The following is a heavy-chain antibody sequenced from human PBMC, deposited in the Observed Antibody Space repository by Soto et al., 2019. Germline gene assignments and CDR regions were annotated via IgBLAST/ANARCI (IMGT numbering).Heavy chain of an antibody. CDR3: ARESYIAARPGDY. V-gene: IGHV3-7*01. CDR1: GFTFSSYW. CDR2: IKQDGSEK. J-gene: IGHJ4*02. D-gene: IGHD6-6*01. Sequence: PGGSLRLSGTASGFTFSSYWMSWVRQAPGKGLEWVANIKQDGSEKYYVDSVKGRFTISRDNAKNSLYLQMNSLRAEDTAVYYCARESYIAARPGDYWGQGTLATVSS.